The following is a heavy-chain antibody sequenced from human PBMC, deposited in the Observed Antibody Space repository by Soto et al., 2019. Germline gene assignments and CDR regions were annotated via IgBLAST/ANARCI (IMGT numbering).Heavy chain of an antibody. V-gene: IGHV1-46*01. J-gene: IGHJ6*02. CDR3: ARETVLMVYAMRMGMDV. CDR1: GHTFTGNY. CDR2: INPSGGST. D-gene: IGHD2-8*01. Sequence: ASVKVSCKASGHTFTGNYMHWVRQAPGQGLEWMGIINPSGGSTSYAQKFQGRVTMTRDTSTSTVYMELSSLRSEDTAVYYCARETVLMVYAMRMGMDVWGQGTTVTVSS.